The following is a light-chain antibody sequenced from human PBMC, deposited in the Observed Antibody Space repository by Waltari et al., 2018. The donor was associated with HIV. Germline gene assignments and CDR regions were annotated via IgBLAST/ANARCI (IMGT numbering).Light chain of an antibody. V-gene: IGKV4-1*01. Sequence: DIVMTQSPDSLAVSLGERATINCKSSQSVFYSSNNKNSLAWYQHKPGQPPNRLIYWASTRESGVPDRFSGSGSGTDFTLTISSLQAEDVAVYYCQQYYSAPTFGQGTKVEIK. CDR2: WAS. J-gene: IGKJ1*01. CDR3: QQYYSAPT. CDR1: QSVFYSSNNKNS.